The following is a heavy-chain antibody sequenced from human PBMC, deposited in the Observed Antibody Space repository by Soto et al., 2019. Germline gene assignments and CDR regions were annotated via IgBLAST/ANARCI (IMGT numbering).Heavy chain of an antibody. Sequence: GGSLRLSCAASGFTFSSYAMSWVRQAPGKGLEWVSAISGSGGSTYYADSVKGRFTISRDNSKNTLYLQMNSLRAEDTAVYYCAKGPYGDFLFNWFDPWGQGTLVTVSS. V-gene: IGHV3-23*01. CDR2: ISGSGGST. D-gene: IGHD4-17*01. CDR3: AKGPYGDFLFNWFDP. CDR1: GFTFSSYA. J-gene: IGHJ5*02.